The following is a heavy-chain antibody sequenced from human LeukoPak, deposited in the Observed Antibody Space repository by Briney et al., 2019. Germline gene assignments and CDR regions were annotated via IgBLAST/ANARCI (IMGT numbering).Heavy chain of an antibody. J-gene: IGHJ4*02. Sequence: GGSLRLSCAASGFTFSFYWLSWVRQAPGEGLEWVASIKQDGTEEQYVDSVKGRFTISRDTAKSSLYLQMNSLRGEDTVVYYCAFGGVIACYLDYWDQGTLVTVSS. CDR2: IKQDGTEE. CDR3: AFGGVIACYLDY. D-gene: IGHD3-16*02. V-gene: IGHV3-7*01. CDR1: GFTFSFYW.